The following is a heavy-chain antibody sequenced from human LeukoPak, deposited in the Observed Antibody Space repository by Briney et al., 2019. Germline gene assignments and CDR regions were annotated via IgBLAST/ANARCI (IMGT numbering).Heavy chain of an antibody. CDR3: GRRDGSGSFPPAYYGMDV. CDR2: INYSGTT. Sequence: SVTLSLTCTVSGCSSSSYNWSWLRQPPGQGLEWIGYINYSGTTNSNPSLKSRDTISVDTSNDQYSLKLSAVTAADTAVYYCGRRDGSGSFPPAYYGMDVGGKGTTDTVS. J-gene: IGHJ6*04. D-gene: IGHD3-10*01. CDR1: GCSSSSYN. V-gene: IGHV4-59*01.